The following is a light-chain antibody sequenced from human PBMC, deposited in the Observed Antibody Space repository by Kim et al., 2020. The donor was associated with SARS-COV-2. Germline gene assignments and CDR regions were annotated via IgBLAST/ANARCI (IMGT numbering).Light chain of an antibody. CDR2: YDS. Sequence: PGKTARITCGGTSIGKQSVPLYQQKPGQAPVLVISYDSVRPSGIPERFSGSNSGNTATVTISRVEAGDEADYYCQVWDSSDDHRVVFGGGTQLTVL. J-gene: IGLJ2*01. CDR1: SIGKQS. CDR3: QVWDSSDDHRVV. V-gene: IGLV3-21*04.